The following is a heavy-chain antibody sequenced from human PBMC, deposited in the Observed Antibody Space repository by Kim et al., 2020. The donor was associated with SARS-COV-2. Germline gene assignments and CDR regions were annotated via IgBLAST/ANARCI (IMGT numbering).Heavy chain of an antibody. J-gene: IGHJ5*02. V-gene: IGHV5-51*01. CDR1: GYSFTSYW. D-gene: IGHD2-2*01. CDR3: ARHKGYCSSTSPCGSIWFDP. Sequence: GESLQISCKGSGYSFTSYWIGCVRQMPGKGLEWMGIIYPGDSDTRYSPSFQGQVTISADKSISTAYLQWSSLKASDTAMYYCARHKGYCSSTSPCGSIWFDPWGQGTLVTVSS. CDR2: IYPGDSDT.